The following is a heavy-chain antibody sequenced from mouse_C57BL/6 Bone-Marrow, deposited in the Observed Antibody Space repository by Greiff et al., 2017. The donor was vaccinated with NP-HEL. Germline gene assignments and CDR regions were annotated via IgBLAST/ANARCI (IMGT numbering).Heavy chain of an antibody. CDR1: GYTFTSYL. V-gene: IGHV1-72*01. J-gene: IGHJ2*01. CDR2: IDPNSGGT. D-gene: IGHD1-1*01. Sequence: VKLQQPGAELVKPGASVKLSCKASGYTFTSYLMHWVKQRPGRGLEWIGRIDPNSGGTKYNEKFKSKATLPVDKPSITAYMQLNSLTSEDSAVYYCARYYYGSSSFDYWGQGTTLTVSS. CDR3: ARYYYGSSSFDY.